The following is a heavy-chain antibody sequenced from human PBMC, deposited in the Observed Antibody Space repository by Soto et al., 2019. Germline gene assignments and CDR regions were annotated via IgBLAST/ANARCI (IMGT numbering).Heavy chain of an antibody. J-gene: IGHJ4*02. V-gene: IGHV4-39*01. Sequence: QLQLQESGPGLVKPSETLSLTCTVSGGSISSSSYYWGWIRQPPGKGLEWIGSIYYSGSTYYNPSLKSRVTIPVDTSKNQFSLKLSSVTASDTAVYYCARHGVRYGNWAGVDYCGQGTLVTVSS. D-gene: IGHD5-18*01. CDR3: ARHGVRYGNWAGVDY. CDR1: GGSISSSSYY. CDR2: IYYSGST.